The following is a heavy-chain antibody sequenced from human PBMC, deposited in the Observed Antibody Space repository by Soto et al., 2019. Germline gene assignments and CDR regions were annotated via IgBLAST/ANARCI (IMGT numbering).Heavy chain of an antibody. CDR2: IYHLGTT. CDR1: GGSISSYH. J-gene: IGHJ5*02. Sequence: PSETLSLTCTVSGGSISSYHWSWIRQSPGKGLEWIGDIYHLGTTNYNPSLKRRVSISLDKSKNQFSLKLTSVTAADTAVYFCARTGKFYYYDMSGLPFDPWGPGVLVTVSS. V-gene: IGHV4-59*12. D-gene: IGHD3-22*01. CDR3: ARTGKFYYYDMSGLPFDP.